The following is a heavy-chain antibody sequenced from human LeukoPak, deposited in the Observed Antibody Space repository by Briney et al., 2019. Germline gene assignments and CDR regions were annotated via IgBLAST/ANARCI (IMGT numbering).Heavy chain of an antibody. J-gene: IGHJ4*02. CDR3: ARGLSYDISGYYFDY. CDR1: GFTFSSYA. CDR2: FSSNGGST. Sequence: GGSLRLSCAASGFTFSSYAMHWVRQAPGKGLEYVSAFSSNGGSTYYANSVKGRFTISRDNSKNTLYLQMGSLRAEDMAVYYCARGLSYDISGYYFDYWGQGTLVTVSS. V-gene: IGHV3-64*01. D-gene: IGHD3-22*01.